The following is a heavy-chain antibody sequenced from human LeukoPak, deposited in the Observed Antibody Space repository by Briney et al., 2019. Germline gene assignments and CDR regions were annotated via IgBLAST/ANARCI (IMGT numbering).Heavy chain of an antibody. CDR3: ARGGSTSWPNKYSYGLDV. V-gene: IGHV4-4*02. J-gene: IGHJ6*04. CDR2: IYYGGSI. Sequence: SGTVSLTCAVSGGSISSSTWWTWVRQSPEKGLEWIGEIYYGGSINYNPSLKSRVTISVDKSKNKVSLKMTFVTAADTAVYYCARGGSTSWPNKYSYGLDVWGKGTTVTVSS. CDR1: GGSISSSTW. D-gene: IGHD2-2*01.